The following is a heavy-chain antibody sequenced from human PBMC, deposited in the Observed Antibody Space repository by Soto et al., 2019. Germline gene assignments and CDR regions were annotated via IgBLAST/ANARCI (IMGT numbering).Heavy chain of an antibody. J-gene: IGHJ4*02. CDR3: ASLYGSVSTFDY. CDR1: GFIFSSHW. CDR2: IKPDGSNK. V-gene: IGHV3-7*01. Sequence: GGSLRLSCGTSGFIFSSHWMTWVRQAPGKRLEWVADIKPDGSNKHYVDSVKGRFTISRDNAEHSLYLQMSSLRAEDTAVYYSASLYGSVSTFDYWGQGSLVTVSS. D-gene: IGHD6-25*01.